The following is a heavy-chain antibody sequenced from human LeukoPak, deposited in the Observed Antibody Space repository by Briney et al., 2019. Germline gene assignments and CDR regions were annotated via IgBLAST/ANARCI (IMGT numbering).Heavy chain of an antibody. Sequence: ASETLSLTCTVSGYSISSGYYWGWIRPPPGKGLESIGSIYHSGSTYYNTSLESRVTISLDTSKNHFSLKLSSVTAADTAVYYCASGTVVPAAPWGYFDYWGQRTLVTVSS. D-gene: IGHD2-2*01. V-gene: IGHV4-38-2*02. J-gene: IGHJ4*02. CDR3: ASGTVVPAAPWGYFDY. CDR2: IYHSGST. CDR1: GYSISSGYY.